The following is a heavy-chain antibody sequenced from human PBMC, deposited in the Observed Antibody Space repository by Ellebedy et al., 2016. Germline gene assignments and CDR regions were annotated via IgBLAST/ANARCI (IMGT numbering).Heavy chain of an antibody. J-gene: IGHJ3*02. CDR1: GYSFTSYW. Sequence: GESLKISCKGSGYSFTSYWIGWVRQMPGKGLEWMGIIYPGDSDTRYSPSFQGQVTISADKSISTAYLQWSSLKASDTAMYYCARQPDHHDYGDYGRAFDIWGQGTMVTVSS. CDR3: ARQPDHHDYGDYGRAFDI. D-gene: IGHD4-17*01. CDR2: IYPGDSDT. V-gene: IGHV5-51*01.